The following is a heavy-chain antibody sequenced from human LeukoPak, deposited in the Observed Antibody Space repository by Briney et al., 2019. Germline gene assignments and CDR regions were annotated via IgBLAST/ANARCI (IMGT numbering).Heavy chain of an antibody. CDR1: GGSFSGYY. J-gene: IGHJ5*02. Sequence: SETLSLTCAVYGGSFSGYYWSWIRQPPGKGLEWIGEINHSGSTNYNPSLKSRVTISVDTSKNQFSLKLSSVTAADTAVYYCARDVGGPWGQGTLVTVSS. D-gene: IGHD3-10*02. V-gene: IGHV4-34*01. CDR3: ARDVGGP. CDR2: INHSGST.